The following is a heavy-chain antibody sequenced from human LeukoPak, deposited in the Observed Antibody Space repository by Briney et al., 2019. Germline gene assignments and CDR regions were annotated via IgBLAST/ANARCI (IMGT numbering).Heavy chain of an antibody. CDR2: IYYSGST. V-gene: IGHV4-61*08. CDR3: ARALYSSGWYRGEYYFDY. D-gene: IGHD6-19*01. Sequence: SQTLSLTCTVSGGSISSGDYYWSWIRQPPGKGLEWIGYIYYSGSTNYNPSLKSRVTISVDTSKNQFSLKLSSVTAADTAVYYCARALYSSGWYRGEYYFDYWGQGTLVTVSS. CDR1: GGSISSGDYY. J-gene: IGHJ4*02.